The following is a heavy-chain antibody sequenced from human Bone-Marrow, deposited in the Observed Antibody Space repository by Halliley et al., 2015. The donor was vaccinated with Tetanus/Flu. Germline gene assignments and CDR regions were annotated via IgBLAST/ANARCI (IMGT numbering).Heavy chain of an antibody. D-gene: IGHD5-18*01. J-gene: IGHJ4*02. V-gene: IGHV3-20*03. CDR2: INWNGDGT. Sequence: GINWNGDGTDYADSVKGRFTISRDNAENSLYLQMNSLRAEDTAFYYCARAKSVDTTMAGLDYWGQGTLVTVSS. CDR3: ARAKSVDTTMAGLDY.